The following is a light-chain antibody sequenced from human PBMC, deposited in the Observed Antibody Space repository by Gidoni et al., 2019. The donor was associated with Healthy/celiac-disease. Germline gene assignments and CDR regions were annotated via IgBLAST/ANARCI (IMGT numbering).Light chain of an antibody. Sequence: DIQMTQSPSSLSASVGDRVTITCRASQSISSYLNWYQQKPGKAPKLLIYAASSLQSGVPSRCSGSGSGTDFTLTSSSLQPEDFATYYCQQGYSTRFTFGPGTKVDIK. CDR3: QQGYSTRFT. V-gene: IGKV1-39*01. CDR2: AAS. J-gene: IGKJ3*01. CDR1: QSISSY.